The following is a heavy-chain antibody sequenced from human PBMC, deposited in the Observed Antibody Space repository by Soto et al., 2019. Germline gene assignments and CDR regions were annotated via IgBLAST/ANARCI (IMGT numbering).Heavy chain of an antibody. V-gene: IGHV4-31*01. D-gene: IGHD1-26*01. CDR1: GDSIMRDSYY. CDR2: IYYYGTT. Sequence: QVQLQESGPGLVKPSQTLSLTCTVSGDSIMRDSYYWNWISQHPGKGLEWIGYIYYYGTTAYNPSLKTPVTISPDTSKNQFALKVSSVTAADTAVYYCARGFGSGQFYACESWGRGSQVTVYS. J-gene: IGHJ4*02. CDR3: ARGFGSGQFYACES.